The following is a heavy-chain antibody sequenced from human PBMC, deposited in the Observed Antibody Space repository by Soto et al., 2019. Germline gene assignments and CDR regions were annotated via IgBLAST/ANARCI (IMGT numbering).Heavy chain of an antibody. CDR2: ISYDGSNK. CDR3: AKEGSVTSNYFDY. V-gene: IGHV3-30*18. CDR1: GFTFSSYG. J-gene: IGHJ4*02. D-gene: IGHD4-17*01. Sequence: QVQLVESGGGVVQPGRSLRLSCAASGFTFSSYGMHWVRQAPGKGLEWVAVISYDGSNKYYADSVKGRFTISRDNSKNTLYLQMNSLRAEDTAVYYCAKEGSVTSNYFDYWGQGTLVTVSS.